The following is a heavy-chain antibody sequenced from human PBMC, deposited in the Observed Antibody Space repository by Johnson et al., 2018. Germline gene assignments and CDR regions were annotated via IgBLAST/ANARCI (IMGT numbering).Heavy chain of an antibody. CDR2: IRGSGGQT. Sequence: VQLVETGGGLVQXGGSXRLXCAASGFTFSSYDMSWLRQAPGKGLEWVSAIRGSGGQTYYADSLRGRFPNARENSKSTRYLQMNSLRAEDTAVEYCSKDRGLRWNVATAFDVWGQGTVVTVSS. CDR3: SKDRGLRWNVATAFDV. D-gene: IGHD4-23*01. V-gene: IGHV3-23*04. CDR1: GFTFSSYD. J-gene: IGHJ3*01.